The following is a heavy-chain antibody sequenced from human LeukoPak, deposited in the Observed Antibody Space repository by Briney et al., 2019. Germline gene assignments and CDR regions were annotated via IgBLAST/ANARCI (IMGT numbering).Heavy chain of an antibody. V-gene: IGHV3-53*01. CDR1: GFTVSSNY. CDR3: ASSRAPYGGYDFDY. Sequence: GGSLRLSCAASGFTVSSNYMSWVRQAPGKGLEWVSVIYSGGSTYYADSVKGRFTISRDNSKNTLYLQMNSLRAEDTAVYYCASSRAPYGGYDFDYWGQGTLVTVSS. D-gene: IGHD5-12*01. CDR2: IYSGGST. J-gene: IGHJ4*02.